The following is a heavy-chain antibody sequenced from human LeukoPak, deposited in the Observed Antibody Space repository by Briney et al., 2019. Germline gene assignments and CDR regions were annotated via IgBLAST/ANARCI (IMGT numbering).Heavy chain of an antibody. CDR2: IYHSGST. CDR3: ATLLYGSGSYPTRDDAFDI. Sequence: SGTLSLTCAVSGGSISSSNWWSWVRQPPGKGLEWIGEIYHSGSTNYNPSLKSRVTISVDKSKNQFSLKLSSVTAADTAVYYCATLLYGSGSYPTRDDAFDIWGQGTMVIVSS. CDR1: GGSISSSNW. V-gene: IGHV4-4*02. J-gene: IGHJ3*02. D-gene: IGHD3-10*01.